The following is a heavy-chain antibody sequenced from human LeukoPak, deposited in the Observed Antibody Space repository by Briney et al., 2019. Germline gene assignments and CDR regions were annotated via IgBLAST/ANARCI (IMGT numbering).Heavy chain of an antibody. CDR2: ISYSGST. J-gene: IGHJ3*02. D-gene: IGHD4-23*01. V-gene: IGHV4-59*08. CDR1: GGSISNYY. CDR3: ARSNGGRWSDAFDI. Sequence: SETLSLTCTISGGSISNYYWSWIRQPPGKGLEWIGYISYSGSTNYNPSFKSRVTISVDTSKNQFSLKLSSVTAADTAVYYCARSNGGRWSDAFDIWGQGTMVTVSS.